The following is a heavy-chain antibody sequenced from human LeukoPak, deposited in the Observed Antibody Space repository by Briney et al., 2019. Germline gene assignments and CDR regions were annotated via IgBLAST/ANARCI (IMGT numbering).Heavy chain of an antibody. J-gene: IGHJ6*03. CDR1: AHSISSGYY. V-gene: IGHV4-34*01. CDR3: ARGRVVGATYYYYYMDV. D-gene: IGHD1-26*01. Sequence: SETLSLTCTVSAHSISSGYYWSWIRQPPGKGLEWIGEINHSGSTNYNPSLKSRVTISVDTSKNQFSLKLSSVTAADTAVYYCARGRVVGATYYYYYMDVWGKGTTVTVSS. CDR2: INHSGST.